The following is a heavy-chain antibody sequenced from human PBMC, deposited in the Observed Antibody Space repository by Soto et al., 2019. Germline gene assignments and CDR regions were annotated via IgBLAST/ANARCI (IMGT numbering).Heavy chain of an antibody. V-gene: IGHV4-31*03. CDR2: IYYSGST. D-gene: IGHD6-6*01. CDR3: ARGAPRGSSLGGDY. J-gene: IGHJ4*02. CDR1: GGSISSGGYY. Sequence: QVQLQESGPGLVKPSQTLSLTCTVSGGSISSGGYYWSWIRQHPGKGLEWIGYIYYSGSTYYNPSLKSRVTISVETSKNQFSLKLSSVTAADTAVYYCARGAPRGSSLGGDYWGQGTLVTVSS.